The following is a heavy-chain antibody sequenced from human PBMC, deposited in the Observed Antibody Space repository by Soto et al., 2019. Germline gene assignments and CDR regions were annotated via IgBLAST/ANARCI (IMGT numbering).Heavy chain of an antibody. CDR1: GSTFTSSV. CDR2: LGLIPRHT. Sequence: GSLSLSCAASGSTFTSSVMAWVRRPPGRGLEWISSLGLIPRHTFYADSVKGRFTISRDNSRTTLYLQMTGLTFDDTAVYYCAAYADGPYRPPYDYWGQGTQVTVS. D-gene: IGHD3-16*02. J-gene: IGHJ4*02. CDR3: AAYADGPYRPPYDY. V-gene: IGHV3-23*01.